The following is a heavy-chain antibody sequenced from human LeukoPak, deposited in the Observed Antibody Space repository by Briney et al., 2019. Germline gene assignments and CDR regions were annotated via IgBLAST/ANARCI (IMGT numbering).Heavy chain of an antibody. CDR3: ARSRSGYSYDHAAFEI. V-gene: IGHV4-61*01. CDR2: IYYRGST. CDR1: GGSVSSGSYY. D-gene: IGHD5-18*01. Sequence: SETLSLTCTVSGGSVSSGSYYWSWIRQPPGKGLEWIGYIYYRGSTTYNPSLRSRVTISVDTSRNQFSLKLSSVTAADTAVYYCARSRSGYSYDHAAFEIWGQGTMVTVSS. J-gene: IGHJ3*02.